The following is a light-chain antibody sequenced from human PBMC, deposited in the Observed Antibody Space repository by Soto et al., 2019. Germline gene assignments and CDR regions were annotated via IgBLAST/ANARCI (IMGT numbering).Light chain of an antibody. V-gene: IGKV3-15*01. J-gene: IGKJ2*01. CDR2: GAS. Sequence: EIVMTQSPVTLSVSPGERATLSCRASQSVSSKLAWYQQKPGQAPRLLIYGASTRATGIPARFSGSGSGTEFTLSISSLQSEDFAVYYCQQYNNWHQTFGQGNKLAMK. CDR1: QSVSSK. CDR3: QQYNNWHQT.